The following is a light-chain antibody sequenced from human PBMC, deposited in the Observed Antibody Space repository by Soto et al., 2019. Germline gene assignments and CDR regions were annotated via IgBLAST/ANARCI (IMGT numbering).Light chain of an antibody. CDR3: QQYNSDSPT. Sequence: GDRGTITCRNSQSISSWLAWYQQKPGKAPKLLIYDASSLESGVPSRFSGSGSGTEFTLTISSLQPDDFETYYCQQYNSDSPTFGQGTKVDIK. V-gene: IGKV1-5*01. J-gene: IGKJ1*01. CDR2: DAS. CDR1: QSISSW.